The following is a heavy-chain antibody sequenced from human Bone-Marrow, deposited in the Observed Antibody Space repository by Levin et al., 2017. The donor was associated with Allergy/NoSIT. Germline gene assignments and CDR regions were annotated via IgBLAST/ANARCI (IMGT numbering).Heavy chain of an antibody. CDR1: GGSISSSSYY. V-gene: IGHV4-39*01. J-gene: IGHJ6*04. CDR3: AREKYYYDSGTNPDV. Sequence: PSETLSLTCTVSGGSISSSSYYWGWIRQPPGKGLEWIGSIYYSGSTYYNPSLKSRVTISVDTSKNQFSLKLSSVTAADTAVYYCAREKYYYDSGTNPDVWGKGTTVTVSS. D-gene: IGHD3-10*01. CDR2: IYYSGST.